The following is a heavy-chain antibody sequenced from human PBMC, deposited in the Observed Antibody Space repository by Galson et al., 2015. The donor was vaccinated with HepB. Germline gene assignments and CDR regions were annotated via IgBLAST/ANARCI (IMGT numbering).Heavy chain of an antibody. D-gene: IGHD2-2*01. CDR3: ARPYLRRRLPDY. V-gene: IGHV5-51*03. J-gene: IGHJ4*02. Sequence: QSGAEVKKPEESLKISCKSSGYHYNNYWIGWVRQMPGKGLEWMGIIYPADSDTRYSPSFQGQVTISADKSISTAYLQFSSLKASDTAMYYCARPYLRRRLPDYWGQGTLVTVSS. CDR1: GYHYNNYW. CDR2: IYPADSDT.